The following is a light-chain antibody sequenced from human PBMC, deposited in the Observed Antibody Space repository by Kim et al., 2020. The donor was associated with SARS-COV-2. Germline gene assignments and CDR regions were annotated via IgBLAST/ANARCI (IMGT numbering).Light chain of an antibody. CDR3: SSYTSRSTDVV. J-gene: IGLJ2*01. CDR2: DVS. Sequence: QSALTQPASVSGSPGQSITISCTGTSSDVGGYNYVSWYQQHPGKAPKLMIYDVSKRPSGVSNRFSGSKSGNTASLTISGLQAEDEADYYCSSYTSRSTDVVFGGGTQLTVL. CDR1: SSDVGGYNY. V-gene: IGLV2-14*01.